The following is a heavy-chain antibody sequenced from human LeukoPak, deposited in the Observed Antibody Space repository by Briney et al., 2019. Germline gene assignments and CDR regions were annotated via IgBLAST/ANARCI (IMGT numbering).Heavy chain of an antibody. CDR3: ARVSSSSWWALDY. Sequence: SGGSLRLSCAASGFTFSSYWMHWVRQAPGKGLVWVSRINTDGSSTSYADSVKGRFTISRDNAKNTLYLQMNRLRAEDTAVYYCARVSSSSWWALDYWGQGTLVTVSS. CDR1: GFTFSSYW. J-gene: IGHJ4*02. CDR2: INTDGSST. V-gene: IGHV3-74*01. D-gene: IGHD6-13*01.